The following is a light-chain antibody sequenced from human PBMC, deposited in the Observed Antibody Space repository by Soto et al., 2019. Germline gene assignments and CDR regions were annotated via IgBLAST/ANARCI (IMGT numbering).Light chain of an antibody. V-gene: IGKV3-11*01. Sequence: IVITQSPATLSVSPGERATLSCRASQSVRGNLAWYQQKPGQSPRLLIYGASSRATGIPVRFSGSGSGTDFTLTISSLEPEDFAVYYCQQRSNWPQFGQGTRLEIK. J-gene: IGKJ5*01. CDR2: GAS. CDR1: QSVRGN. CDR3: QQRSNWPQ.